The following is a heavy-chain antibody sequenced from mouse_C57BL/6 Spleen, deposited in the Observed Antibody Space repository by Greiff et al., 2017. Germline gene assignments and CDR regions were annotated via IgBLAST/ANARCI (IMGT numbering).Heavy chain of an antibody. CDR2: IDPSDSES. J-gene: IGHJ4*01. V-gene: IGHV1-52*01. Sequence: VQLQQPGAELVRPGSSVKLSCKASGYTFTSYWMHWVKQRPIQGLEWIGNIDPSDSESHYNQKFKDKATLTVDKSSSTTYMQLSSLTSEDSAVYYCARARDYGSNAMDYWGQGTSVTVSS. CDR1: GYTFTSYW. D-gene: IGHD1-1*01. CDR3: ARARDYGSNAMDY.